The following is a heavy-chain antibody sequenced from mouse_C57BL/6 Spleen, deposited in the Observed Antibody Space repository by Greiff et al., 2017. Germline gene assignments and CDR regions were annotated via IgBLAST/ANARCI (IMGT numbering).Heavy chain of an antibody. D-gene: IGHD2-4*01. CDR1: GFTFSNYW. J-gene: IGHJ4*01. Sequence: EVQGVESGGGLVQPGGSMKLSCVASGFTFSNYWMNWVRQSPEKGLEWVAQIRLKSDNYATHYAESVKGRFTISRDDSKSSVYLQMNNLRAEYTGIYYCTDYYDPYAMDYWGQGTSVTVSS. CDR3: TDYYDPYAMDY. CDR2: IRLKSDNYAT. V-gene: IGHV6-3*01.